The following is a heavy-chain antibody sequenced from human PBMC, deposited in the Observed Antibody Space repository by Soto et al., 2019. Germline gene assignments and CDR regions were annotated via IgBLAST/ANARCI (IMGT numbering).Heavy chain of an antibody. CDR3: AKGLGELSPESFDY. Sequence: QVQLVESGGGVVQPGRSLRLSCAASGFTFSYYAMHWVRQAPGKGLEWVAVISYDGSDKYYADSVKGRFTISRDNSKNTLNLHMTSLRADDKAVYYCAKGLGELSPESFDYWGQGTLITVSS. CDR2: ISYDGSDK. V-gene: IGHV3-30*18. J-gene: IGHJ4*02. CDR1: GFTFSYYA. D-gene: IGHD3-16*02.